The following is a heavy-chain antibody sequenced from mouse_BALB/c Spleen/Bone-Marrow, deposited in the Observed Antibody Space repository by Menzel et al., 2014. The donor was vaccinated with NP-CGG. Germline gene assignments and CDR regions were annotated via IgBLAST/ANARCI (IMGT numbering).Heavy chain of an antibody. CDR2: ISSGGST. D-gene: IGHD2-3*01. Sequence: EVMLVESGGGLVKPGGSLKLSCAASGFTFSSYAMSWVRQTLEKRLEWVASISSGGSTYYPDSVKGRFTISRDNARNILYLQMSSLRSEDTAMYYCARGYDGYYGFAYWGQGTLVTVSA. CDR3: ARGYDGYYGFAY. J-gene: IGHJ3*01. CDR1: GFTFSSYA. V-gene: IGHV5-6-5*01.